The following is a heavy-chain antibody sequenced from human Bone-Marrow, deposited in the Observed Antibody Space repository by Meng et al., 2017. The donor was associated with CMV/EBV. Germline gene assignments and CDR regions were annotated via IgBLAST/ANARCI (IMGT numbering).Heavy chain of an antibody. J-gene: IGHJ4*02. D-gene: IGHD1-26*01. V-gene: IGHV4-4*02. Sequence: AASGGSISSSTLWSWVRRPPGKGLEWIGEIYHSGSTNYNPSLKSRVTISVDKSKNQFSLKLSSVTAADTAVYYCARVGSYYEYYFDYWGQGTLVTVSS. CDR3: ARVGSYYEYYFDY. CDR2: IYHSGST. CDR1: GGSISSSTL.